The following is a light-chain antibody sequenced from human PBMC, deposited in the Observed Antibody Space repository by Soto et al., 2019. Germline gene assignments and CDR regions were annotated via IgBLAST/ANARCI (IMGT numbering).Light chain of an antibody. J-gene: IGLJ2*01. V-gene: IGLV1-47*02. CDR3: SSYAGSNNVI. CDR1: SSNIGSNY. Sequence: QSVLTQPPSASGTPGQRVTISCSGSSSNIGSNYVYWYQQLPGTAPKLLIYSNNQRPSGVPDRFSGSKSGTSASLAISGLRSEDEADYYCSSYAGSNNVIFGGGTQLTVL. CDR2: SNN.